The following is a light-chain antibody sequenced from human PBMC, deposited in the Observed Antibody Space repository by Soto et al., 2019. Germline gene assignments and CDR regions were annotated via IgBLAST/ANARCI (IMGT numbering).Light chain of an antibody. CDR3: TSYTSSSTLVV. J-gene: IGLJ2*01. Sequence: QSVLTQPASVSGSPGQSITISCTGTSSDVGDNNYVSWYQQHPGKAPKLMIYDVTNRPSGVSNRFSGSKSGNTASLAISGLQAEDEADYFCTSYTSSSTLVVFGGGTKVTVL. V-gene: IGLV2-14*01. CDR1: SSDVGDNNY. CDR2: DVT.